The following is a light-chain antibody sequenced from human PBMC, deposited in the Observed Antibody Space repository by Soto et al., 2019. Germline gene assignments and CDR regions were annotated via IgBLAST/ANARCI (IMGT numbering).Light chain of an antibody. J-gene: IGLJ3*02. CDR2: VEGSGTY. V-gene: IGLV4-60*03. CDR3: ETWDSNSRV. Sequence: QSVLTQSSSASASLGSSVKLTCTLSSGHSSYIIGWHQQQPGKAPRYLMKVEGSGTYNKGSAVPDRFSGSSSGADRYLTISNLQSEDEDDYYCETWDSNSRVFGGGTKVTVL. CDR1: SGHSSYI.